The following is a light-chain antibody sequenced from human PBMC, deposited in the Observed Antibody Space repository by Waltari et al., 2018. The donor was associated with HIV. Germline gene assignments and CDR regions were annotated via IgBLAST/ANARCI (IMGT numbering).Light chain of an antibody. V-gene: IGKV4-1*01. CDR2: WAS. CDR3: QQYYRSPPMYT. J-gene: IGKJ2*01. CDR1: QSVLYSSNNKNY. Sequence: DIVMTQSPDSLAVSLGERATINCTSSQSVLYSSNNKNYLAWYQQKPGQPPKLLIYWASTRESVVPDRFSGSGSGTDFTLTISSLQAEDVAVYYCQQYYRSPPMYTFGQGTKLEIK.